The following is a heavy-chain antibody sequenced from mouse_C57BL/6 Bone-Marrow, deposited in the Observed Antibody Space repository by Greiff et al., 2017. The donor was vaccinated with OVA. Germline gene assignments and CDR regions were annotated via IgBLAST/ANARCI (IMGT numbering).Heavy chain of an antibody. CDR3: ARRTGCGAMDY. CDR1: GYSFTSYY. J-gene: IGHJ4*01. CDR2: IYPGSGNT. Sequence: VQLVESGPELVKPGASVKISCKASGYSFTSYYIHWVKQRPGQGLEWIGWIYPGSGNTKYNEKFKGKATLTADTSSSTAYMQLSSLTSEDSAVYYCARRTGCGAMDYWGQGTSVTVSS. D-gene: IGHD4-1*01. V-gene: IGHV1-66*01.